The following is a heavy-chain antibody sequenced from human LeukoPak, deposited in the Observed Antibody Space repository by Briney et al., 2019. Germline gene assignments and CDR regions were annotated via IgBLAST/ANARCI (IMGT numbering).Heavy chain of an antibody. CDR1: GVSIFSSY. CDR2: VHYSGST. D-gene: IGHD3-9*01. V-gene: IGHV4-59*01. J-gene: IGHJ6*02. CDR3: ASSQDILTGYYAYYYYGMDV. Sequence: SETLSLTCTVSGVSIFSSYWNWVRQPPGKGLEWIGYVHYSGSTNYNPSLKSRVTISVDTSKNQFSLKLSSVTAADTAVYYCASSQDILTGYYAYYYYGMDVWGQGTTVTVSS.